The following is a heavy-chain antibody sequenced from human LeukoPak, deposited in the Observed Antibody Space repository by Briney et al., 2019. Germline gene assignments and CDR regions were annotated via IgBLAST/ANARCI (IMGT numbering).Heavy chain of an antibody. D-gene: IGHD3-10*01. CDR1: GYTFTGYY. CDR2: INPNSGGT. CDR3: ARVRSRFGDPSMLDY. V-gene: IGHV1-2*02. Sequence: ASVKVSCKASGYTFTGYYMHWLRRAPGQGLEWMGWINPNSGGTNYAQKFQGRVTIPRDTSISTAYMELSRLRSDDTAVYYCARVRSRFGDPSMLDYWGQGTLVTVSS. J-gene: IGHJ4*02.